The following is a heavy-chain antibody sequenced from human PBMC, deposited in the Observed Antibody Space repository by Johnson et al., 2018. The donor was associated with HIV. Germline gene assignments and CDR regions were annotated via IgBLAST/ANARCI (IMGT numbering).Heavy chain of an antibody. Sequence: QVQLVESGGGVVQTGRSLRLSCAASGFTFSNYALHWVRQAPGWGLEWVVVIVYDGSNKYYAASVKGRSTTSRDNSKNPLYPQINSLRAEDTAVYYCAGDPSRSPGAFDIWGQGTMVTVSS. J-gene: IGHJ3*02. V-gene: IGHV3-30-3*01. CDR2: IVYDGSNK. CDR3: AGDPSRSPGAFDI. CDR1: GFTFSNYA.